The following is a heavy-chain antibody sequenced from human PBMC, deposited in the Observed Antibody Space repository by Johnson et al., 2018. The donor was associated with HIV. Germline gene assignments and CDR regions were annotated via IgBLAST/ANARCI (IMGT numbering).Heavy chain of an antibody. J-gene: IGHJ3*02. D-gene: IGHD1-1*01. V-gene: IGHV3-30*02. CDR3: ARTNWNDDAGGAIDI. CDR2: IRYDGSNK. CDR1: GFTFSSYG. Sequence: QVQLVESGGGVVQPGGSLRLSCAASGFTFSSYGMHWVRQAPGKGLEWVAFIRYDGSNKYYADSVKGRFTISRDNSKNTLYLQMGSLRIEDGAVYYCARTNWNDDAGGAIDIWGQGTTVTVSS.